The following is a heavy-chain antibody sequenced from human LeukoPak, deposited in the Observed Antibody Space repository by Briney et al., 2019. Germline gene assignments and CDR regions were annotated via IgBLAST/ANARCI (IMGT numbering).Heavy chain of an antibody. V-gene: IGHV4-39*01. D-gene: IGHD2-15*01. CDR2: IYYSGST. J-gene: IGHJ5*02. CDR1: GGSISSSSYY. Sequence: SETLSLTCTVSGGSISSSSYYWGWIRQPPGKGLEWIGSIYYSGSTYYNPSLKSRVTISVDTSKNQFSPKLSSVTAADTAVYYCARRQDIVVVVAAPYGDYDWFDPWGQGTLVTVSS. CDR3: ARRQDIVVVVAAPYGDYDWFDP.